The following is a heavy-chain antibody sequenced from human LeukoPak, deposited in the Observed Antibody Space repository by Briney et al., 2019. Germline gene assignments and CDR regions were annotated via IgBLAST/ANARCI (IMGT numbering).Heavy chain of an antibody. J-gene: IGHJ4*02. CDR1: GYTFTSYY. Sequence: ASVKVSCKASGYTFTSYYMHWVRQAPGQGFEWMGIINPHGGSTSYAQKFQGRVTMTRDTSTSTVYMELSSLRSEDTAVYYCARDVSPGPFVMATIYWGQGTLVTVSS. V-gene: IGHV1-46*01. D-gene: IGHD5-24*01. CDR3: ARDVSPGPFVMATIY. CDR2: INPHGGST.